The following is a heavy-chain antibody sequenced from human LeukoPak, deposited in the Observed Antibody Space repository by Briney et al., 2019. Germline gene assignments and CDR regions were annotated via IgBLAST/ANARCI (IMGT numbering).Heavy chain of an antibody. CDR2: ISSSSSYI. J-gene: IGHJ4*02. Sequence: NPGGSLRLSCAASGFTFSSYSMNWVRQAPGKGLEWVSSISSSSSYIYYADSVKGRFTISRDNAKNSLYLQMNSLGAEDTAVYYCAKFFGYGDYVGYWGQGTLVTVSS. CDR1: GFTFSSYS. D-gene: IGHD4-17*01. V-gene: IGHV3-21*01. CDR3: AKFFGYGDYVGY.